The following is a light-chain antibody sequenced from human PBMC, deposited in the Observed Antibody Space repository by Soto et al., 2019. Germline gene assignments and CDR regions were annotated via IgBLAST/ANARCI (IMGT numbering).Light chain of an antibody. Sequence: EIVLTQSPGTLSLSPGERATLSCRASQSVGRNYLAWYQQKPGQAPRLLIYGASSRATGIPDRFSGSGFGTDFTLTFSRLEPEDFAVYYCQQYASSPLTFGGGTRVEIK. CDR1: QSVGRNY. CDR3: QQYASSPLT. J-gene: IGKJ4*01. V-gene: IGKV3-20*01. CDR2: GAS.